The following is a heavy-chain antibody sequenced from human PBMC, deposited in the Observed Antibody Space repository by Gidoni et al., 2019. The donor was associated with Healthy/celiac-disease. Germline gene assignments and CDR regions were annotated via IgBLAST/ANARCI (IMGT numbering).Heavy chain of an antibody. V-gene: IGHV5-10-1*03. CDR2: IDPSDSYT. CDR1: GYSFTSYW. D-gene: IGHD6-13*01. Sequence: EVQLVQSGAEVKKPGESLRISCKGSGYSFTSYWISWVRQMPGKGLEWMGRIDPSDSYTNYSPSFQGHVTISADKSISTAYLQWSSLKASDTAMYYCARTMSGLGQQLVLFDYWGQGTLVTVSS. CDR3: ARTMSGLGQQLVLFDY. J-gene: IGHJ4*02.